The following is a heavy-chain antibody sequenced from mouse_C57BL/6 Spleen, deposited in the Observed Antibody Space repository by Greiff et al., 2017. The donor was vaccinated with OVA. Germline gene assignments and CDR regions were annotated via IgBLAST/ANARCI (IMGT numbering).Heavy chain of an antibody. CDR2: IDPEDGDT. Sequence: VQLQQSGAELVRPGASVKLSCTASGFNIKDYYMHWVKQRPAQGLEWIGRIDPEDGDTEYAPKFQGKATMTADTSSNTAYLQLSSLTSEDTAVYYCTTTAQATSFDYWGQGTTLTVSS. CDR1: GFNIKDYY. D-gene: IGHD3-2*02. V-gene: IGHV14-1*01. J-gene: IGHJ2*01. CDR3: TTTAQATSFDY.